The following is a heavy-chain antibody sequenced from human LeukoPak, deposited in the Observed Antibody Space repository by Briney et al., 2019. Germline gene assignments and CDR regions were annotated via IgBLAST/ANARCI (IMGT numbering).Heavy chain of an antibody. Sequence: GGSLRLTCAASGFTFSSHWMTWVRQAPGKGPEWVASINKDGSEQYYVDSVKGRFTISRDNAKNSLSLQVSSLRAEDTAVYYCTRGGATSSWYWFFWGQGTLVTVSS. J-gene: IGHJ4*02. CDR3: TRGGATSSWYWFF. D-gene: IGHD6-13*01. CDR2: INKDGSEQ. CDR1: GFTFSSHW. V-gene: IGHV3-7*01.